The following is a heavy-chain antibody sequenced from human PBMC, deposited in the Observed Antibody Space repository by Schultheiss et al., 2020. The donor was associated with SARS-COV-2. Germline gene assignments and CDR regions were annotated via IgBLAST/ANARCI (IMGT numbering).Heavy chain of an antibody. D-gene: IGHD3-22*01. CDR3: ARAHLEDDSSGYDY. V-gene: IGHV1-18*01. CDR2: ISAYNGNT. CDR1: GYTFTSYD. Sequence: ASVKVSCKASGYTFTSYDINWVRQAPGQGLEWMGWISAYNGNTNYAQKLQGRVTITADESTGTAYMELSSLRSEDTAVYYCARAHLEDDSSGYDYWGQGTLVTVSS. J-gene: IGHJ4*02.